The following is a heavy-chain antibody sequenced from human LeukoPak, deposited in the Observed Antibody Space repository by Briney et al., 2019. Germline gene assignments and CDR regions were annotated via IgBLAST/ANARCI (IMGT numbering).Heavy chain of an antibody. Sequence: RPSETLSLTCAVYGGSFSGYYWSWIRQPPGRGLERVGEINHSGSTNYNPSLKSRVTISVDTSKNQFSLKLSSVTAADTAVYYCARGRGWDSRSSPFDYWGQVTLVTVSS. CDR3: ARGRGWDSRSSPFDY. CDR2: INHSGST. CDR1: GGSFSGYY. J-gene: IGHJ4*02. V-gene: IGHV4-34*01. D-gene: IGHD6-6*01.